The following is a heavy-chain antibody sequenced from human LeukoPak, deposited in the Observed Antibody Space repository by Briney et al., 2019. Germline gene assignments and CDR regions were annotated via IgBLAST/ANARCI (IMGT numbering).Heavy chain of an antibody. D-gene: IGHD5-18*01. Sequence: SETLSLTCTVSGGSISSYYWSWIRQPPGKGLEWIGEINHSGSTDYNPSLKSRVTISVDTSKNQFSLKLSSVTAADTAVYYCARLSSGYSYGSIDYWGQGTLVTVSS. CDR1: GGSISSYY. J-gene: IGHJ4*02. CDR3: ARLSSGYSYGSIDY. CDR2: INHSGST. V-gene: IGHV4-34*01.